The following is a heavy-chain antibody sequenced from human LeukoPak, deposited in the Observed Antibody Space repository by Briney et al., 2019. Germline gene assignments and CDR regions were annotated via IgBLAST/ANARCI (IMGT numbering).Heavy chain of an antibody. CDR2: IKQDGRDT. V-gene: IGHV3-7*03. CDR3: ATSEGY. J-gene: IGHJ4*02. Sequence: QPGGSLRLSCAASGFTLNTHWMSWVRQAPGKGLEWVANIKQDGRDTYYVDSVKGRFTISRDNAKNSLNLQMNSLRAGDTAMYYCATSEGYWGQGTLVTVSS. CDR1: GFTLNTHW.